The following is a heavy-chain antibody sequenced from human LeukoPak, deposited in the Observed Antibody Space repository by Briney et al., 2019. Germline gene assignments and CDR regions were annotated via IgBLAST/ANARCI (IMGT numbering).Heavy chain of an antibody. D-gene: IGHD2-2*03. CDR3: AKDGYCRSISCPVYYGMDV. CDR1: GFTFRTYA. J-gene: IGHJ6*02. Sequence: RGSLRLSCAASGFTFRTYALNWVRQAPGKGLAWVSGISGSGGSTYYAVSVRGRFTISRDNTKNTLYQQINSLRAEDTAVYYCAKDGYCRSISCPVYYGMDVWGQGTTVTVPS. CDR2: ISGSGGST. V-gene: IGHV3-23*01.